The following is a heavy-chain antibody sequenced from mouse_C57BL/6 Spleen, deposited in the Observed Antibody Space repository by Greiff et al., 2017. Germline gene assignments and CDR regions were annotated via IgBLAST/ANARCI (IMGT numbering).Heavy chain of an antibody. V-gene: IGHV1-81*01. J-gene: IGHJ4*01. CDR2: IYPRSGNT. D-gene: IGHD1-1*01. CDR3: ARDLITTVVADYYAMDY. Sequence: QVQLQQSGAELARPGASVTLSCKASGYTFTSYGISWVKQRTGQGLEWIGEIYPRSGNTYYNEKFKGKATLTADKSSSTAYMALRSLTSEDSAVYFCARDLITTVVADYYAMDYWGQGTSVTVSS. CDR1: GYTFTSYG.